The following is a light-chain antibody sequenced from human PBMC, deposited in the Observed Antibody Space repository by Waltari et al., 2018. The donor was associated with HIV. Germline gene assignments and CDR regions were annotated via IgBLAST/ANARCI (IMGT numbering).Light chain of an antibody. CDR2: DNI. CDR3: GAWDTRLTVEV. V-gene: IGLV1-51*01. CDR1: SSNIGGSH. J-gene: IGLJ2*01. Sequence: QSVVTQPPSVSAAPGQTVTISCSGSSSNIGGSHVSWYQHLPGTAPKLLIYDNIKRPSGIPDRFSGSKSGTSATLGITGLQTGDEADYYCGAWDTRLTVEVFGGGTRLTVL.